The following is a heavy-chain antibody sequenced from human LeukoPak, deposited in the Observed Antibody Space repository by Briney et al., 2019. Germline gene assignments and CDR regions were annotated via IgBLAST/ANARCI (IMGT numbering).Heavy chain of an antibody. V-gene: IGHV4-4*07. J-gene: IGHJ3*02. CDR3: ARDGIVVVPAAMSNVFDI. CDR1: GGSISSYY. CDR2: IYTSGST. D-gene: IGHD2-2*01. Sequence: SETLSLTCTVSGGSISSYYWSWIRQPAGKGLEWIGRIYTSGSTNYNPSLKSRVTMSVDTSKNQFSLKLSSVTAADTAVYYCARDGIVVVPAAMSNVFDIWGQGTMVTVSS.